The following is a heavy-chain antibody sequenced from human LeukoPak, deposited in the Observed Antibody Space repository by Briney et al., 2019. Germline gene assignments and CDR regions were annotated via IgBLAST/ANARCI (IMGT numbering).Heavy chain of an antibody. J-gene: IGHJ3*02. CDR1: VFTFSSYS. V-gene: IGHV3-21*01. CDR2: ISSSSSYI. Sequence: GGSLRLSCAVSVFTFSSYSMNWVRQAPGKGLEWVSSISSSSSYIYYADSVKGRFTISRDNAKNSLYLQMNSLRAEDTAVYYCARAYDIPDAFDIWGQGTMVTVSS. D-gene: IGHD3-9*01. CDR3: ARAYDIPDAFDI.